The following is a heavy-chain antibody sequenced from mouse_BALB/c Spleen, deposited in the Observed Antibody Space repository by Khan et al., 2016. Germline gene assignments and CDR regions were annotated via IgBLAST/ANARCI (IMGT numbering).Heavy chain of an antibody. Sequence: VRLQQSGAELVKSGATVKLSFTASGLNIKDTYMHWLKQWPEQGLEWTGSIDPPNGNTKYDPKFQGKATITSDPFSNTAHLQLSRLTTEDTAVYYCARMARKWGEGTTLTVSA. CDR1: GLNIKDTY. V-gene: IGHV14-3*02. CDR3: ARMARK. J-gene: IGHJ2*01. CDR2: IDPPNGNT.